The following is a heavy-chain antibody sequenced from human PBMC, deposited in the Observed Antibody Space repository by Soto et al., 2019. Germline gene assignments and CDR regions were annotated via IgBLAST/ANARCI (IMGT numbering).Heavy chain of an antibody. CDR3: ARKIYDSDSGPNFQYYFDS. J-gene: IGHJ4*02. CDR2: IYTSGST. V-gene: IGHV4-4*07. D-gene: IGHD3-22*01. Sequence: SETLSLTXTVSGGSISSYYWSWIRQPAGKGLEWIGRIYTSGSTNYNPSLKSRVTMSVDTSKNQFSLKLSSVTAADTAVYYCARKIYDSDSGPNFQYYFDSWGQGTLVTVSS. CDR1: GGSISSYY.